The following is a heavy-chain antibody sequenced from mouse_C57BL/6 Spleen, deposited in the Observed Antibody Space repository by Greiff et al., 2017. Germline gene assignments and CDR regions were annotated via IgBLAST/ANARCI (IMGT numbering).Heavy chain of an antibody. CDR1: GYAFSSYW. Sequence: VKLQESGAELVKPGASVKISCKASGYAFSSYWMNWVKQRPGKGLEWIGQIYPGDGDTNYNGKFKGKATLTADKSSSTAYMQLSSLTSEDSAVYFCARKGVYYDFLFDYWGQGTTLTVSS. J-gene: IGHJ2*01. CDR2: IYPGDGDT. D-gene: IGHD2-4*01. V-gene: IGHV1-80*01. CDR3: ARKGVYYDFLFDY.